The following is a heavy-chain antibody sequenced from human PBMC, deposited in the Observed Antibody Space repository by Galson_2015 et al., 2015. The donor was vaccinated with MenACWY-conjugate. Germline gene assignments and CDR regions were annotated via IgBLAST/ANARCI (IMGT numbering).Heavy chain of an antibody. CDR3: VEGYGQTLFDY. D-gene: IGHD5-18*01. Sequence: SLRLSCAASGFTFSNAWMSWVRQAPGKGLEWVGRIKSKTDGGTTDYAAPVKGRFTISRDDSKNTLYLQMNSLKTEDTAVYYCVEGYGQTLFDYWGQGTLVTVSS. CDR2: IKSKTDGGTT. J-gene: IGHJ4*02. CDR1: GFTFSNAW. V-gene: IGHV3-15*01.